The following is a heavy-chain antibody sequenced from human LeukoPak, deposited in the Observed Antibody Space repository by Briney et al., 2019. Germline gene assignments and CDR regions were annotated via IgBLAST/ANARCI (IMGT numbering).Heavy chain of an antibody. D-gene: IGHD6-19*01. CDR3: ARDLYSSGWYSYNWFDP. J-gene: IGHJ5*02. CDR1: GCSFTSYG. CDR2: ISAYNGNT. Sequence: ASVKVSCKTSGCSFTSYGISWVRQAPGQGLEWMGWISAYNGNTNYAQKLQGRVTMTTDTSTSTAYMELRSLRSDDTAVYYCARDLYSSGWYSYNWFDPWGQGTLVTVSS. V-gene: IGHV1-18*01.